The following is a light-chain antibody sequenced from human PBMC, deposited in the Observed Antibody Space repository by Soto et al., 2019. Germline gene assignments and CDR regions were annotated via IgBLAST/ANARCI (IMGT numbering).Light chain of an antibody. CDR3: QQSYSTPYT. CDR2: AAS. V-gene: IGKV1-39*01. J-gene: IGKJ2*01. CDR1: QSISSY. Sequence: DIQMTQSPYSLYASVGDRVTITCRARQSISSYLNWYQQKQGKATKLLIYAASNLQSGDPSSFSGSVSVTEFTLNISSMQPEDFATYYCQQSYSTPYTCGQGTKLEIK.